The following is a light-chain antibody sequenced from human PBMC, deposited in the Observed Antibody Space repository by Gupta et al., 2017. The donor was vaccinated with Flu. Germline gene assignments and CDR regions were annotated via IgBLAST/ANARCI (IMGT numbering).Light chain of an antibody. J-gene: IGLJ2*01. CDR3: ISFAGSNTWF. V-gene: IGLV2-8*01. Sequence: TSSDIAAYNYVSWFQQHPGQPPKLLIFDINQRPSVVPDRFSGSKSGNSASLTVSALQAEDEADYYCISFAGSNTWFFGGGTRLTVL. CDR1: SSDIAAYNY. CDR2: DIN.